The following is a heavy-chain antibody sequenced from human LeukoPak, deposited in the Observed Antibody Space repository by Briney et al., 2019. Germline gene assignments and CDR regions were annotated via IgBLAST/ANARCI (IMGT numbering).Heavy chain of an antibody. CDR2: IYYSGST. D-gene: IGHD5-24*01. CDR3: AGTRDGYNHY. J-gene: IGHJ4*02. V-gene: IGHV4-59*08. CDR1: GGSISSYY. Sequence: PSETLSLTCTVSGGSISSYYWSWIRQPPGEGLEWIGYIYYSGSTNYNPSLKSRVTISVDTSKNQFSLKLSSVTAADTAVYYCAGTRDGYNHYWGQGTLVTVSS.